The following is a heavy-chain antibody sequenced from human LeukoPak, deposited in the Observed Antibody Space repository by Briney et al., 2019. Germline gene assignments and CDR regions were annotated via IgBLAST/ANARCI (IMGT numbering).Heavy chain of an antibody. V-gene: IGHV5-51*01. D-gene: IGHD3-3*01. CDR3: AGPRTYYDFWSGYRGAFDI. CDR2: IYPGDSDT. J-gene: IGHJ3*02. CDR1: GSSFTSYW. Sequence: GESLQISCKGSGSSFTSYWIGWVRQLPGKGLEGMGIIYPGDSDTRYSPSFQGQVTISADKSISTAYLQWSSLKASDTAMYYCAGPRTYYDFWSGYRGAFDIWGQGTMVTVSS.